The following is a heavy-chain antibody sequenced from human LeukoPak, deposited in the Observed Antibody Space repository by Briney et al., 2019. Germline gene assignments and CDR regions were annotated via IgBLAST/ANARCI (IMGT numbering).Heavy chain of an antibody. CDR1: GFTFSSYA. V-gene: IGHV3-23*01. CDR2: ISGSGGST. J-gene: IGHJ4*02. CDR3: AESDYFGSGSYYY. D-gene: IGHD3-10*01. Sequence: PGGSLRLSCAASGFTFSSYAMSWVRQAPGKGLEWVSAISGSGGSTYYADSVKGRFTISRGNSKNTLYLQMNSLRAEDTAVYYCAESDYFGSGSYYYWGQGTLVTVSS.